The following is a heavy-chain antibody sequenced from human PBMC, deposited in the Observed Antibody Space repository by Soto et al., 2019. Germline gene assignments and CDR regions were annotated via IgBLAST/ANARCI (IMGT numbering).Heavy chain of an antibody. V-gene: IGHV3-21*01. D-gene: IGHD3-16*01. CDR1: GFTFSSYS. J-gene: IGHJ6*02. Sequence: TGGSLRLSCAASGFTFSSYSMNWVRQAPGKGLEWVSSISSSSSYIYYADSVKGRFTISRDNAKNSLYLQMNSLRAEDTAVYYCAREGLYPLGYYYYGMDVWGQGTTVTVSS. CDR2: ISSSSSYI. CDR3: AREGLYPLGYYYYGMDV.